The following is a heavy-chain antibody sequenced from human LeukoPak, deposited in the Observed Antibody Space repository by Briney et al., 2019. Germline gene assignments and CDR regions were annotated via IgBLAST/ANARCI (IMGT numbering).Heavy chain of an antibody. J-gene: IGHJ4*02. CDR2: IYYNGST. CDR3: ARVDDASGYYPMMDK. D-gene: IGHD3-22*01. CDR1: GGSFSGYY. V-gene: IGHV4-34*11. Sequence: PSETLSLTCAVYGGSFSGYYWSWIRQPPGKGLEWIGYIYYNGSTNYNPSLKSRITMLVDTSKNQFSLKLSSVTAADTAVYFCARVDDASGYYPMMDKWGQGTLATVSS.